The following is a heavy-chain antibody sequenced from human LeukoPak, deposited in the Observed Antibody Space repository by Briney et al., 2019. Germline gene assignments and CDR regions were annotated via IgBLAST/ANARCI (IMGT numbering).Heavy chain of an antibody. CDR2: IRSKAYGGTT. CDR3: TRSRDGYNALDY. Sequence: GGSLRLFCTASGFTFGDYAMSWFRQAPGKGLAWVGFIRSKAYGGTTEYAASVKGRFTISRDDSKSIAYLQMNSLKTEDTAVYYCTRSRDGYNALDYWGQGTLVTVSS. D-gene: IGHD5-24*01. V-gene: IGHV3-49*03. J-gene: IGHJ4*02. CDR1: GFTFGDYA.